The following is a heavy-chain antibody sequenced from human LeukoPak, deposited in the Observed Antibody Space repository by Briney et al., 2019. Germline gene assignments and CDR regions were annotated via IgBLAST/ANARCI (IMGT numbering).Heavy chain of an antibody. Sequence: SETLSLTCSVSAGSISSYSWSWIRQPPGKGLEWIGYIDYSGSSNYNPSLKSRVTISADPSKNQFSLKLNSVTAADTAVYYCARDPAFCGGTCYAQYYFDFWGQGTLVTVSS. V-gene: IGHV4-59*12. CDR1: AGSISSYS. J-gene: IGHJ4*02. CDR3: ARDPAFCGGTCYAQYYFDF. D-gene: IGHD2-15*01. CDR2: IDYSGSS.